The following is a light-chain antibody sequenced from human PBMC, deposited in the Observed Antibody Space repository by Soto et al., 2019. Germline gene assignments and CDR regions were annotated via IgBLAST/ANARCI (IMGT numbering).Light chain of an antibody. V-gene: IGKV1-9*01. J-gene: IGKJ5*01. CDR1: QTISTW. CDR3: QQLNSYPA. CDR2: AAS. Sequence: IHMTQSPYTLSAAVGARVTITCRASQTISTWLAWHQQKPGKAPKLLIYAASTLQSGVPSRFSGSGSGTDFTLTISSLQPEDFATYYCQQLNSYPAFGQGTRLEIK.